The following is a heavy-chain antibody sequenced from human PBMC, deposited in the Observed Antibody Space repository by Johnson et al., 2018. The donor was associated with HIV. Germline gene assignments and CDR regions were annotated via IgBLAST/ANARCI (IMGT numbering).Heavy chain of an antibody. CDR3: AKDIGLSGSYFFGAFDM. CDR1: GFTFSSYW. CDR2: INSDGSST. J-gene: IGHJ3*02. D-gene: IGHD1-26*01. V-gene: IGHV3-74*01. Sequence: VQLVESGGGLVQPGGSLRLSCAASGFTFSSYWMHWVRQAPGKGLVWVSRINSDGSSTSYADSVKGRFTISRDNAKNTLYLQMNSLRAEDTALYYCAKDIGLSGSYFFGAFDMWGQGTMVTVSS.